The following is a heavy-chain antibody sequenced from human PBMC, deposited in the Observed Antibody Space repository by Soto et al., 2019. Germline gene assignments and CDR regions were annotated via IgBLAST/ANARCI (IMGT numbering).Heavy chain of an antibody. V-gene: IGHV3-73*01. CDR3: TIIPGTMNSWFDP. D-gene: IGHD1-7*01. Sequence: GGSLRLSCAASGFTFSGSAMHWVRQASGKGLEWVGRIRSKANSYATAYAASVKGRFTISRDDSKNTAYLQMNSLKTEDTAVYYCTIIPGTMNSWFDPWGQGTLVTVS. J-gene: IGHJ5*02. CDR1: GFTFSGSA. CDR2: IRSKANSYAT.